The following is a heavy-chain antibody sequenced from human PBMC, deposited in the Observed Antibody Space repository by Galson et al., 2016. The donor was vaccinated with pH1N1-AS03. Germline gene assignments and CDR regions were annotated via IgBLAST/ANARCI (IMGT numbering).Heavy chain of an antibody. J-gene: IGHJ4*01. CDR1: SGYV. D-gene: IGHD3-3*01. CDR3: TAGHYTNF. Sequence: SLRLSCAASSGYVMNWVRQAPGKGLEWVSGISVSGSDTYYVDPVKGRFTISRDNSKNTLFLQMDSLRAEDTALYYCTAGHYTNFWGQGTLVTVSS. CDR2: ISVSGSDT. V-gene: IGHV3-23*01.